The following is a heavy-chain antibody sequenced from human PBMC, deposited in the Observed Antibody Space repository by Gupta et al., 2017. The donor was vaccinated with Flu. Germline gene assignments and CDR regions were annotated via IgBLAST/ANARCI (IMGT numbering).Heavy chain of an antibody. CDR2: IRSRGET. CDR3: ARGHWDS. J-gene: IGHJ4*02. Sequence: EVQLVASGGVLVQPGGSLRLSFAASGFTVSSYDMSWVRLAPGKGLEWVSFIRSRGETYQTDSVKGRFTISRDNAKNLVHLQMNNMRVEDTAFYYCARGHWDSWGQGTLVTVSS. CDR1: GFTVSSYD. V-gene: IGHV3-48*03.